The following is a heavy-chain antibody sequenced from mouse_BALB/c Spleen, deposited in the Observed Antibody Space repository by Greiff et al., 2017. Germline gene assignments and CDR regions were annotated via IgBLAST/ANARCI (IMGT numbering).Heavy chain of an antibody. J-gene: IGHJ3*01. CDR1: GFNIKDTY. CDR2: IDPANGNT. D-gene: IGHD2-4*01. Sequence: EVKLMESGAELVKPGASVKLSCTASGFNIKDTYMHWVKQRPEQGLEWIGRIDPANGNTKYDPKFQGKATITADTSSNTAYLQLSSLTSEDTAVYYCARREDYGWFAYWGQGTLVTVSA. CDR3: ARREDYGWFAY. V-gene: IGHV14-3*02.